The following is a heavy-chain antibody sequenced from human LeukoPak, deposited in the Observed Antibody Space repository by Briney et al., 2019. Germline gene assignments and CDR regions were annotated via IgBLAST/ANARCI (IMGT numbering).Heavy chain of an antibody. CDR1: GFTFSTYG. J-gene: IGHJ4*02. CDR3: AKDSSAWKYYFDY. CDR2: ISSDGSGK. Sequence: GRSLRLSCTASGFTFSTYGMHWVRQAPGKGLEWVALISSDGSGKYYADSVTGRFTVSRDNSKNTLYLQMNSLRPEDTAVYYCAKDSSAWKYYFDYWGQGTPVTVSS. D-gene: IGHD6-19*01. V-gene: IGHV3-30*18.